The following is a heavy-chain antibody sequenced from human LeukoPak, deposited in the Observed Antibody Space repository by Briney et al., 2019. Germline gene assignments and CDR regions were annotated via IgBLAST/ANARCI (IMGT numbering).Heavy chain of an antibody. CDR3: ATQNYDMLTGQAYFDY. J-gene: IGHJ4*02. D-gene: IGHD3-9*01. CDR1: GFTFSSYA. CDR2: ISYDGSNK. Sequence: GGSLRLSCAASGFTFSSYAMHWVRQAPGKGLEWVALISYDGSNKYYADSVKGRFTISRDNSKNTLYVQMNSLRAEDTAVYYCATQNYDMLTGQAYFDYWGQGTLVSVSS. V-gene: IGHV3-30*04.